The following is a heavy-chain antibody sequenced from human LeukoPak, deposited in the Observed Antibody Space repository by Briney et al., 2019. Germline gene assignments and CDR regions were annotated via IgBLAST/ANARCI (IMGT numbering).Heavy chain of an antibody. Sequence: PSETLSLTCTVSGGSVSSYYWSWIRQPPGKGLEWIGYIYYSGSTNYNPSLKSPVTMSLDTSKNQFSLKLRSVTAADTAVYYCARAQRRDFWSNKIDYYFDYWGQGTLVTVSS. D-gene: IGHD3-3*01. J-gene: IGHJ4*02. V-gene: IGHV4-59*02. CDR3: ARAQRRDFWSNKIDYYFDY. CDR1: GGSVSSYY. CDR2: IYYSGST.